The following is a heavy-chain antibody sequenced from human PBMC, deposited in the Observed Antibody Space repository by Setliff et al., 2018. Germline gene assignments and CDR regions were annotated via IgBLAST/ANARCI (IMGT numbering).Heavy chain of an antibody. D-gene: IGHD2-15*01. J-gene: IGHJ5*02. CDR3: ARESVAATYNWFDP. Sequence: GGSLRLSCAASGFTFDDYGMSWVRQAPGKGLEWVANIKQDGSEKYYVDSVKGRFTISRDNAKNSLYLQMNSLRAEDTAVYYCARESVAATYNWFDPWGQGTLVTVSS. CDR1: GFTFDDYG. CDR2: IKQDGSEK. V-gene: IGHV3-7*01.